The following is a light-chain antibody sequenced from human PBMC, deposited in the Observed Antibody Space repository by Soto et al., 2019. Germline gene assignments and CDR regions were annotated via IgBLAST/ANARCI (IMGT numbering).Light chain of an antibody. CDR2: DAS. CDR1: QSISSS. J-gene: IGKJ1*01. V-gene: IGKV3D-20*01. Sequence: DIVLTQSPGTLSFSPGERATLSCRASQSISSSLAWYQQNPGLAPTLLISDASNRATGIPDRFSGSGSGTDFTLTISRLEPEDFAVYYCQQYGSSGPFGQGGKVDIK. CDR3: QQYGSSGP.